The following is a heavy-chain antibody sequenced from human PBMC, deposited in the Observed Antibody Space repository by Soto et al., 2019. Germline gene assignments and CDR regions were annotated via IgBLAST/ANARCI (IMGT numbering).Heavy chain of an antibody. CDR2: IYYSGST. J-gene: IGHJ5*02. CDR1: CGSISSGGYY. Sequence: SETLSLTCTVSCGSISSGGYYWSWIRQHPGKGLEWIGYIYYSGSTYYNPSLKSRVTISVDTSKNQFSLKLSSVTAADKAVYYCARQGAYYYANWFDPWGQGTLVTVSS. CDR3: ARQGAYYYANWFDP. D-gene: IGHD3-10*01. V-gene: IGHV4-31*03.